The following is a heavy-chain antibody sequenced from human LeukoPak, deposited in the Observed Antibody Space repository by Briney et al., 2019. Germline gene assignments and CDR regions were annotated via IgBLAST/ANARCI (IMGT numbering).Heavy chain of an antibody. CDR1: GGSFSAYY. J-gene: IGHJ5*02. D-gene: IGHD3-10*01. Sequence: SETLSLTCAVYGGSFSAYYWAWIRQPPGKGLEWIGSIYYSGSTYYNPSLKSRVTISVDTSKNQFSLKLSSVTAADTAVYYCARLRSGWFDPWGQGTLVTVSS. V-gene: IGHV4-39*01. CDR3: ARLRSGWFDP. CDR2: IYYSGST.